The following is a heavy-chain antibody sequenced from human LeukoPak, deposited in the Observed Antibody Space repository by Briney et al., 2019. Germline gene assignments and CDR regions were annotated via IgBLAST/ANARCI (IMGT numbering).Heavy chain of an antibody. J-gene: IGHJ6*03. V-gene: IGHV1-2*02. CDR1: GYTFTGYY. Sequence: ASVKVSCKASGYTFTGYYMHWVRQAPGQGLEWVGWINPNSGGTNYAQKFQGRVTMTRDTSISTAYMELSRLRSDDTAVYYCARGGVSSSSDYYMDVWGKGTTVTISS. D-gene: IGHD6-13*01. CDR3: ARGGVSSSSDYYMDV. CDR2: INPNSGGT.